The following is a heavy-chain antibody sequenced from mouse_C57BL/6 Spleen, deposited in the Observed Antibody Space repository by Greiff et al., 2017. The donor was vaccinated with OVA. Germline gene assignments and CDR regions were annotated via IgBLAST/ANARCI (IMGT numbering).Heavy chain of an antibody. V-gene: IGHV2-2*01. CDR1: GFSLTSYG. D-gene: IGHD1-1*01. CDR2: IWSGGST. Sequence: VKLQESGPGLVQPSQSLSITCTVSGFSLTSYGVHWVRQSPGKGLEWLGVIWSGGSTDYNAAFISRLSISKDNSKSQVFFKMNSLQADDTAIYYCASYYGSSYWYCDVWGTGTTVTVSS. CDR3: ASYYGSSYWYCDV. J-gene: IGHJ1*03.